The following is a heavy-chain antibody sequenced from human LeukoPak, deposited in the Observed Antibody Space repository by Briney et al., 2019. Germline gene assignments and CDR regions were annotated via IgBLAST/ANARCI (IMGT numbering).Heavy chain of an antibody. Sequence: SETLSLTCAVYGGSFSGYYWSWIRQPPGKGLEWIGEINHSGSTNYNPSLKSRVTISVDTSKNQFSLKLSSVTAADTAVYYCARGAGSLDYWGQGTLVTVSS. CDR2: INHSGST. J-gene: IGHJ4*02. CDR3: ARGAGSLDY. D-gene: IGHD6-19*01. CDR1: GGSFSGYY. V-gene: IGHV4-34*01.